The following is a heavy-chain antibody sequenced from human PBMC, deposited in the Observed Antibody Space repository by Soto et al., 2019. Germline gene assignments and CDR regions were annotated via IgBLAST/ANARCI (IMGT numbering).Heavy chain of an antibody. J-gene: IGHJ4*02. V-gene: IGHV5-51*01. CDR1: GYSFTDYW. Sequence: GESLKISCKGSGYSFTDYWIGWVRQMPGKGLEWMAIIYPGDSDARYRPSFQGEVTISADKSINTAYLQWSTLKASDTAMYYCAGSLLTGTTWSFDKWGQGTLVTVSS. CDR2: IYPGDSDA. CDR3: AGSLLTGTTWSFDK. D-gene: IGHD1-20*01.